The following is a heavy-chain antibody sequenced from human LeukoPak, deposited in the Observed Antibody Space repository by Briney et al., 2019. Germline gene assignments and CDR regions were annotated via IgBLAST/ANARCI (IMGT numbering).Heavy chain of an antibody. D-gene: IGHD1-1*01. CDR1: GGSFSGYY. V-gene: IGHV4-34*01. CDR3: AGGSKLGSLFKRRLEPYFDY. Sequence: PSETLSLTCAVYGGSFSGYYWSWIRQPPGKGLEWIGEINHSGSTNYNPSLKSRVTISVDTSKNQFSLKLSSVTAADTAVYYCAGGSKLGSLFKRRLEPYFDYWGQGTLVTVSS. J-gene: IGHJ4*02. CDR2: INHSGST.